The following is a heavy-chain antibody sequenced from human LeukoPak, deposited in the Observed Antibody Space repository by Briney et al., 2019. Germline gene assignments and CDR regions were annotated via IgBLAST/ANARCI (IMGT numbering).Heavy chain of an antibody. CDR2: IWYGESTK. CDR3: AKEGRGGFNI. CDR1: GFTFSNYG. V-gene: IGHV3-30*02. D-gene: IGHD3-16*01. J-gene: IGHJ3*02. Sequence: GGSLRLSCAASGFTFSNYGMNWVRQAPGKGLEWVAVIWYGESTKYYADSVKGRFTISRDNSKNTLYLQMNSLRAEDTAVYYCAKEGRGGFNIWGQGTMVTVSS.